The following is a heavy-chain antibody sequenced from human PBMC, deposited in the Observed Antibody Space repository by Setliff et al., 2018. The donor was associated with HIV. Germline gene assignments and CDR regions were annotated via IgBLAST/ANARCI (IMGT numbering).Heavy chain of an antibody. CDR3: ARNDYNWNYGRRENWFDP. Sequence: GASVKVSCKASGGTFSSYAINWVRQATGQGLEWMGWINPNSGNAGYAQKFQDRVTMTRNTSINTAYMELSGLRSEDTAVYYCARNDYNWNYGRRENWFDPWGQGTLVTVSS. CDR1: GGTFSSYA. CDR2: INPNSGNA. D-gene: IGHD1-7*01. V-gene: IGHV1-8*01. J-gene: IGHJ5*02.